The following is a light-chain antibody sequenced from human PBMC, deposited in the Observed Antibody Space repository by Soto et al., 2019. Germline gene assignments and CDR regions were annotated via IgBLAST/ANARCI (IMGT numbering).Light chain of an antibody. CDR3: MQAVQTPPT. Sequence: DIVMTQSPLSLPVTPGEPASISCRSSQSLLHSNGYNYLDWYLQKPGQSPQLLIYLGSNRASGVPDRFSGSGTGTDFALKNSRVEAEDVGVYYCMQAVQTPPTCGQGTKVEIK. V-gene: IGKV2-28*01. CDR2: LGS. J-gene: IGKJ1*01. CDR1: QSLLHSNGYNY.